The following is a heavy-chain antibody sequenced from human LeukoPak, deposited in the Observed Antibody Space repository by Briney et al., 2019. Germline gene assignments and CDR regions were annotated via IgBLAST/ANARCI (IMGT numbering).Heavy chain of an antibody. CDR1: GGTFSSYA. CDR3: ARLSRGSSSWYGIDY. V-gene: IGHV1-69*13. Sequence: SVKVSCKASGGTFSSYAISWVRQAPGQGLEWMGGIIPIFGTANYAQKFQGRVTITADESTSTAYMELSSLRSEDTAVYHCARLSRGSSSWYGIDYWGQGTLVTVSS. D-gene: IGHD6-13*01. J-gene: IGHJ4*02. CDR2: IIPIFGTA.